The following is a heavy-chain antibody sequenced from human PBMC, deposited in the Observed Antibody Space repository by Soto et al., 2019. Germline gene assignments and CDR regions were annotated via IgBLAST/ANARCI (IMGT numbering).Heavy chain of an antibody. Sequence: QVQLQESGPGLVKPSETLSLTCTVSGGSISSYYWSWIRQPPGKGLEWIGYIYYSGSTNYNPSLKSRVTISVETSKNQFSLKLSSVTAADTAVYYCARTQYCSGGSCYSFPSYYYYYMDVWGKGTTVTVSS. CDR2: IYYSGST. D-gene: IGHD2-15*01. V-gene: IGHV4-59*01. J-gene: IGHJ6*03. CDR3: ARTQYCSGGSCYSFPSYYYYYMDV. CDR1: GGSISSYY.